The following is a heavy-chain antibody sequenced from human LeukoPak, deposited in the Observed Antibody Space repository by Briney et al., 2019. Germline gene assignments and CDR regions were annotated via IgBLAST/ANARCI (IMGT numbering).Heavy chain of an antibody. V-gene: IGHV1-2*06. CDR1: GYTFTCYY. CDR3: ARARWIQLWLPFDY. Sequence: GASVKVSCKASGYTFTCYYMHWVRQAPGQGLEWMGRINPNSGGTNYAQKFQGGVTVTRDTSISTAYMELSRLRSDDTAVYYCARARWIQLWLPFDYWGQGTLVTVSS. CDR2: INPNSGGT. D-gene: IGHD5-18*01. J-gene: IGHJ4*02.